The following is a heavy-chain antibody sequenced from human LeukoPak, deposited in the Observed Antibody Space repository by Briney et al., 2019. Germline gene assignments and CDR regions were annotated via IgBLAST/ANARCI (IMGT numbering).Heavy chain of an antibody. V-gene: IGHV3-23*01. CDR3: TRFRGSGSSTLYSFDY. CDR2: LSGDSSSI. D-gene: IGHD3-10*01. Sequence: GGSLRLSCAASQFTFDNNAMSWVRQAPGKGLEWVSGLSGDSSSIYYAASVKGRFTISRDNSKNMLYLQMNSLRAEDTAVYYCTRFRGSGSSTLYSFDYWGQGSLVTVAP. J-gene: IGHJ4*02. CDR1: QFTFDNNA.